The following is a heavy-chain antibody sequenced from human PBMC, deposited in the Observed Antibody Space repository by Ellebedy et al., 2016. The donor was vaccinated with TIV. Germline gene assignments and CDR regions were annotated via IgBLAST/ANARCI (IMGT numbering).Heavy chain of an antibody. Sequence: GESLKISCAASGFSVADSNMTWVRQAPGKGLEWVSTLYRGGDTYYADSVKDRFTISSDNSKSTLYLQMRSLRTEDTAVYYCARVTRDVRYNIGGAFDIWGHGTMVTVS. J-gene: IGHJ3*02. CDR2: LYRGGDT. CDR3: ARVTRDVRYNIGGAFDI. D-gene: IGHD5-24*01. CDR1: GFSVADSN. V-gene: IGHV3-53*05.